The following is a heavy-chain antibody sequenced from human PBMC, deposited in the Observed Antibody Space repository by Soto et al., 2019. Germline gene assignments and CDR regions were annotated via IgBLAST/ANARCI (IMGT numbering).Heavy chain of an antibody. D-gene: IGHD2-15*01. V-gene: IGHV3-30-3*01. Sequence: TGGSLRLSCAASGFTFSSYTMHWVRQAPGKGLEWVAVISYDGSNKYYADSVKGRFTISRDNSKNTLYLQMNRLRAEDTAVYYCAREIVEYCSGGSCYLGPDYYYGMDVWGQGTTVTVSS. CDR3: AREIVEYCSGGSCYLGPDYYYGMDV. CDR2: ISYDGSNK. J-gene: IGHJ6*02. CDR1: GFTFSSYT.